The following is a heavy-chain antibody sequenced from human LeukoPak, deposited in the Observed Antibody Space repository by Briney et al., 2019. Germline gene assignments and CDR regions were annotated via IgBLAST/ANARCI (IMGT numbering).Heavy chain of an antibody. CDR2: ISHDGMNA. V-gene: IGHV3-23*01. D-gene: IGHD6-19*01. Sequence: GGSLRLSCAASGLHFSGTAMSWVRQAPGGGLEWVSAISHDGMNAYYADSVKGRFTISRDNSKKTVSLEMSSLTAADTGVYYCVKDGAQYSSGPECDPRGQGALVTVSP. CDR1: GLHFSGTA. CDR3: VKDGAQYSSGPECDP. J-gene: IGHJ5*02.